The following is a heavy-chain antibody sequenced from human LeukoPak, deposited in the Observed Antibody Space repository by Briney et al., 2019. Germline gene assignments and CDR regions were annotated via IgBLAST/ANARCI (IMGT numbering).Heavy chain of an antibody. V-gene: IGHV3-74*01. CDR3: ATELRESGASSRNAFDI. CDR1: GFTFSTYW. J-gene: IGHJ3*02. CDR2: INSDGSYT. D-gene: IGHD2-15*01. Sequence: PGGSLRLPCTASGFTFSTYWMHWARQAPGKGLVWVSLINSDGSYTDFADSVKGRFTISRDNAQSTLYLQMNSLRVEDTAVYYCATELRESGASSRNAFDIWGQGTVVSVSS.